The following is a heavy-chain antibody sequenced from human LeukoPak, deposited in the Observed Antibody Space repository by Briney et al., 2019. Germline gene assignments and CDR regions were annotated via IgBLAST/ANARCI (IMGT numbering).Heavy chain of an antibody. J-gene: IGHJ6*03. D-gene: IGHD2-8*02. CDR3: AQSGAYYYYMDV. CDR1: GGSISSYY. V-gene: IGHV4-59*01. CDR2: IYYSGST. Sequence: PSETLSLTCTVSGGSISSYYWSWIRQPPGKGLEWIGYIYYSGSTNYNPSLKSRVTISVDTSKNQFSLKPSSVTAADTAVYYCAQSGAYYYYMDVWGKGTTVTVSS.